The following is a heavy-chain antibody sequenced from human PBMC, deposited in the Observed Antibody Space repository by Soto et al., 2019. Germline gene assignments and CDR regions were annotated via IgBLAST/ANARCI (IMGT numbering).Heavy chain of an antibody. D-gene: IGHD3-3*01. V-gene: IGHV3-30*03. CDR2: ISYDGSNK. Sequence: GGSLRLSCAASGFTFSSYGMHWVRQAPGKGLEWVAVISYDGSNKYYADSVKGRFTISRDNSKNTLYLQRNSLRAEDTAVYYCARGPSLTIYGVVITYYYYYGMDVWGQGTTVTVSS. CDR1: GFTFSSYG. J-gene: IGHJ6*02. CDR3: ARGPSLTIYGVVITYYYYYGMDV.